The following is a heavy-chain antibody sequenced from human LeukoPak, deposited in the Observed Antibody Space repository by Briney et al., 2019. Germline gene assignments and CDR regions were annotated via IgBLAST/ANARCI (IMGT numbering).Heavy chain of an antibody. V-gene: IGHV3-30*18. CDR3: AKVGGGVAGHFDY. D-gene: IGHD6-19*01. CDR1: GFTFSGYG. Sequence: GGSLRLSCAASGFTFSGYGMHWVRQAPGKGLEWVAVISYDGSNKYYADSVKGRFTISRDNSKNTLYLQMNSLRAEDTAVYYCAKVGGGVAGHFDYWGQGTLVTVSS. J-gene: IGHJ4*02. CDR2: ISYDGSNK.